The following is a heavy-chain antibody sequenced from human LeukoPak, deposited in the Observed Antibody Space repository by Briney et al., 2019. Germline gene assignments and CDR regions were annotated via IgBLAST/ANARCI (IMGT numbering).Heavy chain of an antibody. V-gene: IGHV3-48*03. J-gene: IGHJ4*02. CDR1: GFTFSSYE. CDR2: ISSSGSTI. D-gene: IGHD3-3*01. Sequence: GGSLRLSCAASGFTFSSYEMNWVRQAPGNGLEWVSYISSSGSTIYYADSVKGRFTISRDNAKNSLYLQMNSLRAKDTAVYYCARDYDFWCGFDYWGQGTLVTVSS. CDR3: ARDYDFWCGFDY.